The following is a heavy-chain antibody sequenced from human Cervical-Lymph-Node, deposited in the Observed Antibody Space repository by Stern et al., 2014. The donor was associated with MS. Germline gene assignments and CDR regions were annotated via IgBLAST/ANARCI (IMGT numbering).Heavy chain of an antibody. CDR2: IAYHGQST. J-gene: IGHJ4*02. V-gene: IGHV3-23*04. CDR1: GFPFGESA. Sequence: EVQLEESGGGLVRPGGSLRLSCRASGFPFGESAMSWVRQAPGKGLEWISTIAYHGQSTHYADSLRGRFTISRDNSQNTLYLQLNGLRADDTAVYFCAIDESHCVGEGYCTLGDYWGQGTLVTVSS. CDR3: AIDESHCVGEGYCTLGDY. D-gene: IGHD2-21*01.